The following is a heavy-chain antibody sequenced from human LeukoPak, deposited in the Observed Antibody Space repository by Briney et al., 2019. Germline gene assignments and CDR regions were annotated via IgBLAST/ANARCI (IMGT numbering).Heavy chain of an antibody. V-gene: IGHV3-11*01. CDR1: GFTFSDYY. CDR3: AREPRYYYDSSGWTDY. J-gene: IGHJ4*02. CDR2: ISSSGSTI. Sequence: PGGSPGLSCAASGFTFSDYYMSWIRQAPGKGLEWVSYISSSGSTIYYADSVKGRFTISRDNAKNSLYLQMNSLRAEDTAVYYCAREPRYYYDSSGWTDYWGQGTLVTVSS. D-gene: IGHD3-22*01.